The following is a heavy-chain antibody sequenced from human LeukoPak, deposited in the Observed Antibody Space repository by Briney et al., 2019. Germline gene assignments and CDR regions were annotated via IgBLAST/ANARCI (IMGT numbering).Heavy chain of an antibody. J-gene: IGHJ5*02. CDR3: ATSYYDSSGYAPWFDP. CDR1: GGSISSGGYY. Sequence: SQTLSLTCTVSGGSISSGGYYWSWIRQHPGKGLEWIGYIYYSGSTYYNPSLKSRVTISVDTSKNQFSLKLSSVTAADTAVYYCATSYYDSSGYAPWFDPWGQGTLVTVSS. D-gene: IGHD3-22*01. V-gene: IGHV4-31*03. CDR2: IYYSGST.